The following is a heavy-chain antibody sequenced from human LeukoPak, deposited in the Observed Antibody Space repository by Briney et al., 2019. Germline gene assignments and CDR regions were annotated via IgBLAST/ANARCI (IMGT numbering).Heavy chain of an antibody. Sequence: SETLSLTCTVSGGSMSTFYWSWIRQPPGKGLEWIGYIYYSGSTNYNPSLKSRVTISVDTSKNQFSLKLSSVTAADTAVYYCARDKGGSGSPLGFDPWGQGTLVTVSS. D-gene: IGHD3-10*01. J-gene: IGHJ5*02. CDR1: GGSMSTFY. V-gene: IGHV4-59*01. CDR2: IYYSGST. CDR3: ARDKGGSGSPLGFDP.